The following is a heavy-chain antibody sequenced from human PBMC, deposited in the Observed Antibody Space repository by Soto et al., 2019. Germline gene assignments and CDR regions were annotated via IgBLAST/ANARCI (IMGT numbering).Heavy chain of an antibody. CDR1: GGSVSSGSYY. V-gene: IGHV4-61*01. Sequence: SETLSLTCAVYGGSVSSGSYYWSWIRQPPGKGLEWIGEMSHSGGTHFNSSLKSRVTISVDTSKNQFSVRRSSVTAANTAVYFWPILERLTDLWNAIYYFANWGQETL. J-gene: IGHJ4*01. CDR2: MSHSGGT. D-gene: IGHD3-3*01. CDR3: PILERLTDLWNAIYYFAN.